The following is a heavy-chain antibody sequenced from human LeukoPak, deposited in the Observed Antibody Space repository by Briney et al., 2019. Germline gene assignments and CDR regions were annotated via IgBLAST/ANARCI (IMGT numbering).Heavy chain of an antibody. D-gene: IGHD3-3*02. CDR1: GFTFSSFA. Sequence: GGSLRLSCAASGFTSGFTFSSFAMSWVRQAPGKGLEWVSAISGSGTATHYAASVRGRITISRDNSKNTLYLEMNSLRAEDTAIYYCAKDISSTSSTPFDPWGQGTLVTVSS. CDR2: ISGSGTAT. CDR3: AKDISSTSSTPFDP. J-gene: IGHJ5*02. V-gene: IGHV3-23*01.